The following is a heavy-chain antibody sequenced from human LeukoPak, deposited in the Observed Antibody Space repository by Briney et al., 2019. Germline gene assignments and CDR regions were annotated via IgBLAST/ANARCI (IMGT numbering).Heavy chain of an antibody. D-gene: IGHD2-15*01. CDR3: PRSPSGRPHIARMLQEPK. CDR1: GFTFSCYA. Sequence: GGSLRLSCEASGFTFSCYAMSWVRLAPGKGLEWVSSISGGSTNYADSRKGRLTISRDNSKNTLHLQMNSLRAEDAAAYYCPRSPSGRPHIARMLQEPKWGQGTLVTVSS. J-gene: IGHJ4*02. V-gene: IGHV3-38-3*01. CDR2: ISGGST.